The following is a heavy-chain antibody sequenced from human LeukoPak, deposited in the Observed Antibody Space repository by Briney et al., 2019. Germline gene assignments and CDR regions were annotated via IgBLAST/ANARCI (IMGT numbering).Heavy chain of an antibody. J-gene: IGHJ6*02. V-gene: IGHV1-69*04. Sequence: ASVKVSCKASGGTFSSYAISWVRQAPGQGLEWMGRIIPILGIANYAQKFRGRVTITADKSTSTAYMELSSLRSEDTAVYYCATVPMATIKNYYYGMDVWGQGTTVTVSS. CDR2: IIPILGIA. D-gene: IGHD5-12*01. CDR3: ATVPMATIKNYYYGMDV. CDR1: GGTFSSYA.